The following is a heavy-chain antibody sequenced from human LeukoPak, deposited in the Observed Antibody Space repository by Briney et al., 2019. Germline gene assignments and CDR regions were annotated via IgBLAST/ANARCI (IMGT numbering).Heavy chain of an antibody. CDR1: ESPFITSW. V-gene: IGHV3-74*01. Sequence: GGSLDSPGPAPESPFITSWWPGFRKAQGKGLVWSPRINPDGSSTIYADSVKGRFTISRDNAKNTLYLQMNSLRAEDTAVYYCARSEYSSTWYGDYYYYYMDVWGKGTTVTVSS. CDR2: INPDGSST. D-gene: IGHD6-13*01. CDR3: ARSEYSSTWYGDYYYYYMDV. J-gene: IGHJ6*03.